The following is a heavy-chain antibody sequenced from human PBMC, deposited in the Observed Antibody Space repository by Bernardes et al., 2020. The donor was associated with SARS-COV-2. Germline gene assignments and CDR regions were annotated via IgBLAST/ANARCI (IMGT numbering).Heavy chain of an antibody. CDR3: ARVTVVVPAAIGNQRGYNWFDP. CDR1: GYTFTSYG. Sequence: ASVKVSCKASGYTFTSYGISWVRQAPGQGLEWMGWISAYNGNTNYAQKLQGRVTMTTDTSTSTAYMELRSLRSDDTAVYYCARVTVVVPAAIGNQRGYNWFDPWGQGTLVTVSS. J-gene: IGHJ5*02. V-gene: IGHV1-18*01. D-gene: IGHD2-2*02. CDR2: ISAYNGNT.